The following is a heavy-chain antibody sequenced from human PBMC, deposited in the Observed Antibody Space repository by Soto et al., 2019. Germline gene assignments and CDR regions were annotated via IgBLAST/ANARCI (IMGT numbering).Heavy chain of an antibody. V-gene: IGHV3-23*01. D-gene: IGHD3-22*01. CDR3: AKDFSYDSSGVLDY. Sequence: VQLLESGGALVQPGGSLRLSCEASGSTFRSYAMSWVRQAPGKGLEWVSAISDNGGNTYYPDSVRGRFTISRDNSKNTLFLQMNSVRAEDTAVYYCAKDFSYDSSGVLDYWGQGTLVTVSS. J-gene: IGHJ4*02. CDR2: ISDNGGNT. CDR1: GSTFRSYA.